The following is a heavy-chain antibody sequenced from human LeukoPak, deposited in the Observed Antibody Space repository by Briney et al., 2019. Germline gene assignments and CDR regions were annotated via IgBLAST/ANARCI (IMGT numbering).Heavy chain of an antibody. CDR1: GGSISSYY. Sequence: SETLSLTCTVSGGSISSYYWSWIRQPPGKGLEWIGYIYYSGSTNYNPSLKSRVTISVDTSKNQFSLKLSSVTAADTAVYYCARGSGYITPYFDYWGQGTLVTVSS. CDR2: IYYSGST. CDR3: ARGSGYITPYFDY. V-gene: IGHV4-59*01. D-gene: IGHD3-22*01. J-gene: IGHJ4*02.